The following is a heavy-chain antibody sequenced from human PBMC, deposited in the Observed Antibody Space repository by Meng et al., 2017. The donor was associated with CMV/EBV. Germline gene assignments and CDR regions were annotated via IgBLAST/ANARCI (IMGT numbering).Heavy chain of an antibody. CDR1: GGTFSSYA. Sequence: FSVYVSCKASGGTFSSYAISWVRQAPGQGLEWMGGIIPILGIANYAQKFQGRVTITADKSTSTAYMELSSLRSEDTAVYYCARSHYYGSGSYIDGGHAFDIWGQGTMVTVSS. CDR2: IIPILGIA. D-gene: IGHD3-10*01. V-gene: IGHV1-69*10. CDR3: ARSHYYGSGSYIDGGHAFDI. J-gene: IGHJ3*02.